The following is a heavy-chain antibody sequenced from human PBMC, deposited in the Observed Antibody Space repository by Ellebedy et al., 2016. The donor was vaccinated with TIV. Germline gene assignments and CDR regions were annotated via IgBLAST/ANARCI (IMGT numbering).Heavy chain of an antibody. CDR1: GYTFTSYY. CDR3: ARSDYYYDSSGDYYYYGMDV. D-gene: IGHD3-22*01. V-gene: IGHV1-46*01. J-gene: IGHJ6*02. Sequence: ASVKVSCXASGYTFTSYYMHWVRQAPGQGLEWMGIINPSGGSTSYAQKFQGRVTMTRDTSTSTVYMELSSLRSEDTAVYYCARSDYYYDSSGDYYYYGMDVWGQGTTVTVSS. CDR2: INPSGGST.